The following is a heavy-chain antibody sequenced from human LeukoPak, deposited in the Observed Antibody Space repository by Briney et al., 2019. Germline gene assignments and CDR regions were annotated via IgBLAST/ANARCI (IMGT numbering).Heavy chain of an antibody. J-gene: IGHJ4*02. CDR3: AGRVVATAPLDY. V-gene: IGHV4-34*01. Sequence: KPPETLSLTCAVYGGSFSDYYWSWIRQPPGKGLEWIGEINHSGSTNYNPSLKSRVTISVDTSKNQFSLKLSSVTAADTAVYYCAGRVVATAPLDYWGQGTLVTVSS. D-gene: IGHD2-21*02. CDR2: INHSGST. CDR1: GGSFSDYY.